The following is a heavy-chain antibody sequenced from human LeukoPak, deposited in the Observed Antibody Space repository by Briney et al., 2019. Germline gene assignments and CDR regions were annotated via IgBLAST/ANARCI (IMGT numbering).Heavy chain of an antibody. V-gene: IGHV4-34*01. CDR2: INHSGST. CDR3: ARGGGIVGADRKPGGNQNFDY. Sequence: SETLSLTCTVSGGSISSYYWSWIRQPPGKGLEWIGEINHSGSTNYNPSLKSRVTISVDTSKNQFSLKLSSVTAADTAVYYCARGGGIVGADRKPGGNQNFDYWGQGTLVTVSS. CDR1: GGSISSYY. J-gene: IGHJ4*02. D-gene: IGHD1-26*01.